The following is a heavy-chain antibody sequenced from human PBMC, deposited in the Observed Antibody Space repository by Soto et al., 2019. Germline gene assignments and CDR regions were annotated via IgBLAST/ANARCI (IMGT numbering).Heavy chain of an antibody. D-gene: IGHD5-18*01. CDR1: GGSISSGGYY. CDR3: ARDAVLYSYGPNYYYYYGMDV. V-gene: IGHV4-31*03. Sequence: QVQLQESGPGLVKPSQTLSLTCTVSGGSISSGGYYWSWIRQHPGKGLEWIGYIYYSGSTYYNPSLKRRVTISVDTSKNQFSLKLSSVTAADTAVYYCARDAVLYSYGPNYYYYYGMDVWGQGTTVTVSS. J-gene: IGHJ6*02. CDR2: IYYSGST.